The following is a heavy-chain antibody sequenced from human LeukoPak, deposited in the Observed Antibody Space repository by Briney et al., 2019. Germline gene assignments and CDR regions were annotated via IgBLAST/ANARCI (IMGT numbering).Heavy chain of an antibody. D-gene: IGHD6-13*01. Sequence: GGSLRLSCAASGFTFSSYNMNWVRQAPGKGLEWVSFISSSSGYIYYADSVKGRFTISRDNAKNSLYLPMNSLRAEDTAVYYCATVIAYRGYMDVWGKGTTVTVSS. CDR3: ATVIAYRGYMDV. J-gene: IGHJ6*03. CDR2: ISSSSGYI. CDR1: GFTFSSYN. V-gene: IGHV3-21*01.